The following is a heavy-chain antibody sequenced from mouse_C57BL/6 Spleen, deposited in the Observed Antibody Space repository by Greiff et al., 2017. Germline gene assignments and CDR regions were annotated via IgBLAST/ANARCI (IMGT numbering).Heavy chain of an antibody. V-gene: IGHV5-17*01. D-gene: IGHD1-1*01. CDR1: GFTFSDYG. CDR3: AREGYYYGSSYAYYFDY. Sequence: EVKVVESGGGLVKPGGSLKLSCAASGFTFSDYGMHWVRQAPEKGLEWVAYISSGSSTIYYADTVKGRFTISRDNAKNTLFLQMTSLRSEDTAMYYCAREGYYYGSSYAYYFDYWGQGTTLTVSS. J-gene: IGHJ2*01. CDR2: ISSGSSTI.